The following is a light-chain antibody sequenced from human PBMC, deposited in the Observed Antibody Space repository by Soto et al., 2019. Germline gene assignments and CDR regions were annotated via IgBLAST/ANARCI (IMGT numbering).Light chain of an antibody. CDR3: QQYSKWPIT. CDR2: GIS. CDR1: QSVNSN. Sequence: EMVMTQYPAILSVSPGESSTLSFSSSQSVNSNYLAWYQQHPGQPPRLLIYGISTRATGIPARFSGSGSGTEFSLTISSLQSEDFAVYYCQQYSKWPITFGQGTRLEI. J-gene: IGKJ5*01. V-gene: IGKV3-15*01.